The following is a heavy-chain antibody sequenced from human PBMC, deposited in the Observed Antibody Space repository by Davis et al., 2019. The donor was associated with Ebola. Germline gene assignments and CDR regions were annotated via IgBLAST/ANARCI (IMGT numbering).Heavy chain of an antibody. J-gene: IGHJ4*02. D-gene: IGHD3-10*01. CDR3: ATGWFGEFSTK. V-gene: IGHV1-24*01. Sequence: ASVKVSCKVSGYTFTELSIHWVRQAPGKGLEWMGGFDPEDGEIIYAQKFQGRVTVTEDTSTDTAYMELSSLRSEDTAMYYCATGWFGEFSTKWGQGTLVTVSS. CDR1: GYTFTELS. CDR2: FDPEDGEI.